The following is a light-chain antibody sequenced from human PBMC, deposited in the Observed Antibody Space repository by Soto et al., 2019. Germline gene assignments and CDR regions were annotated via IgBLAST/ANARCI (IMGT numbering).Light chain of an antibody. Sequence: ALTQPASVSGSPGQSITISCTGTSSDVGAYNYVSWHQHHPGKAPKLMIYDVSNRPSGVSNRFSGSKSGNTASLTISGLQAEDEADYYCSSYTTSSTRVFGGGTQLTVL. J-gene: IGLJ3*02. CDR1: SSDVGAYNY. V-gene: IGLV2-14*03. CDR2: DVS. CDR3: SSYTTSSTRV.